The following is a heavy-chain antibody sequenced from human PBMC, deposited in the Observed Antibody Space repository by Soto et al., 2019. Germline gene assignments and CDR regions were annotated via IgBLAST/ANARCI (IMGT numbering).Heavy chain of an antibody. CDR2: IYYSGST. Sequence: SETLSLTCTVSGGSISSYYWSWIRQPPGKGLEWIGYIYYSGSTNYNPSLKSRVTISVDTSKNQFSLKLSSVTAADTAVYYCASTVDSSGYYGLVSPSYYFDYWGQGTLVTVSS. V-gene: IGHV4-59*01. D-gene: IGHD3-22*01. CDR3: ASTVDSSGYYGLVSPSYYFDY. J-gene: IGHJ4*02. CDR1: GGSISSYY.